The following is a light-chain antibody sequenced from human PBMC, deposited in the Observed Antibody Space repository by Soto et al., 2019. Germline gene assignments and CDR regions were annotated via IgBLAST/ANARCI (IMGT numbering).Light chain of an antibody. Sequence: EIVLTQSPGTLSLSPGERATLSCRASQSVSSSYLAWYQQKPGQAPRLLIYGASSRATGIPDRFSGSGSGTDFTLTISRLEPEDFAVYYCQQRNNWPRLTFGQGTRLEIK. CDR1: QSVSSSY. CDR2: GAS. V-gene: IGKV3D-20*02. J-gene: IGKJ5*01. CDR3: QQRNNWPRLT.